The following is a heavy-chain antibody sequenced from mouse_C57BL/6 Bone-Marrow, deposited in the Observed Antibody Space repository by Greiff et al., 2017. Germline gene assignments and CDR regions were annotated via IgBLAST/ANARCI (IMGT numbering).Heavy chain of an antibody. V-gene: IGHV1-18*01. D-gene: IGHD2-2*01. CDR1: GYTFTDYN. Sequence: EVKLQESGPELVKPGASVKIPCKASGYTFTDYNMDWVKQSPGQSLEWIGDINPNNGGTIYNQKFKGKATLTVDKSSSTAYMQLRSLTSEDTAVEGYVYAIDYWGQGTSVTVSS. CDR3: VYAIDY. CDR2: INPNNGGT. J-gene: IGHJ4*01.